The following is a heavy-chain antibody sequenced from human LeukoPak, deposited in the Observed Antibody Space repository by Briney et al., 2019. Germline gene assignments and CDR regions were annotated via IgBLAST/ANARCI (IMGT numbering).Heavy chain of an antibody. CDR2: FDPEDGET. J-gene: IGHJ4*02. CDR1: GYTLTELS. D-gene: IGHD3-22*01. V-gene: IGHV1-24*01. Sequence: ASVTVSCTFSGYTLTELSMHWVRQAPGKGLEWMGGFDPEDGETIYAQKFQGRVTMTEDTSTDTAYMELSSLRSEDTAVYYCAIVYYYDSSGYPYHFDYWGQGTLVTVSS. CDR3: AIVYYYDSSGYPYHFDY.